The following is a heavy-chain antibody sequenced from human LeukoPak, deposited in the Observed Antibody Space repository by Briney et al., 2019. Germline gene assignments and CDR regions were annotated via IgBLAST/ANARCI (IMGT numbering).Heavy chain of an antibody. J-gene: IGHJ6*02. Sequence: SETLSLTCTVSGGAISSYFWSWIRPPPGKGLEWIGYIDYSGSTNYNPSLKSRVTISVDTSKNQFSLKLSSVTAADTAVYFCARSSFGRPDVWGQGTTVTVSS. D-gene: IGHD3-16*01. CDR2: IDYSGST. CDR3: ARSSFGRPDV. V-gene: IGHV4-59*08. CDR1: GGAISSYF.